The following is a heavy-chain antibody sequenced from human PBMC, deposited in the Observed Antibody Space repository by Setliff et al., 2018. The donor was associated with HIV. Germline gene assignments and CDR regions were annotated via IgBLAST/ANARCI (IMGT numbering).Heavy chain of an antibody. CDR3: AKGGPYYDSSGKWGAFDY. D-gene: IGHD3-22*01. CDR2: ISYDGNDK. V-gene: IGHV3-30*18. Sequence: PGGSLRLSCAASGFTVRSNYMTWVRQAPGKGLEWVTVISYDGNDKDYADSVKGRFTISRDNAKNSLYLQMNSLRAEDMALYYCAKGGPYYDSSGKWGAFDYWGQGTLVTVSS. J-gene: IGHJ4*02. CDR1: GFTVRSNY.